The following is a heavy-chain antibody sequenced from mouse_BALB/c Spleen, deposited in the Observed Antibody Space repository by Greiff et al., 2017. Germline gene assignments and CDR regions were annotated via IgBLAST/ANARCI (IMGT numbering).Heavy chain of an antibody. Sequence: EVQLQQSGPGLVKPSQSLSLTCSVTGYSITSGYYWNWIRQFPGNKLEWMGYISYDGSNNYNPSLKNRISITRDTSKNQFFLKLNSVTTEDTATYYCARDGDYDGVFAYWGQGTLVTVSA. J-gene: IGHJ3*01. V-gene: IGHV3-6*02. CDR2: ISYDGSN. CDR1: GYSITSGYY. CDR3: ARDGDYDGVFAY. D-gene: IGHD2-4*01.